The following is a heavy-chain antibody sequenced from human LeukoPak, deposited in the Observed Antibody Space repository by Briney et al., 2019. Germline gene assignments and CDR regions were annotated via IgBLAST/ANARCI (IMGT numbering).Heavy chain of an antibody. J-gene: IGHJ4*02. CDR3: ARLDWGITMVRGGQNDY. CDR2: ISYDGSNK. V-gene: IGHV3-30*03. D-gene: IGHD3-10*01. Sequence: PGGSLRLSCAASGFTFSSYGMHWVRQAPGKGLEWVAVISYDGSNKYYADSVKGRFTLSRDNSKNTLHLQMNSLRPEDTAVYFCARLDWGITMVRGGQNDYWGQGTLVTVSS. CDR1: GFTFSSYG.